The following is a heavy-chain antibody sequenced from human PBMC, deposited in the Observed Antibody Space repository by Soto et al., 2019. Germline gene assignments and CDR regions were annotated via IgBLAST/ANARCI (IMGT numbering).Heavy chain of an antibody. CDR3: ARGAKYYDFWSGYSQYHYYYYGMDV. CDR1: GGTFSSYA. Sequence: QVQLVQSGAEVKKPGSSVKVSCKASGGTFSSYAISWVRQAPGQGLEWMGGIIPIFGTANYAQKFQGRVTITADESTSTAYRELSSLRSEDTAVYYCARGAKYYDFWSGYSQYHYYYYGMDVWGQGTTVTVSS. J-gene: IGHJ6*02. CDR2: IIPIFGTA. D-gene: IGHD3-3*01. V-gene: IGHV1-69*01.